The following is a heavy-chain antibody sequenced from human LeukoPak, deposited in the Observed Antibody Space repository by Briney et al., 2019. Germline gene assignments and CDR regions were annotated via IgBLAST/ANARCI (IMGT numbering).Heavy chain of an antibody. J-gene: IGHJ4*02. V-gene: IGHV1-2*02. Sequence: ASVKVSCKAYGYSFTDYFIHWVRQAPGQGLEWMGWINPNRGGTKYAQKFQGRVTMTRDTSISTAYMEMTGLTSDDTAVYYCARDLGLTEDLFDYWGQGTLVTVSS. CDR2: INPNRGGT. CDR1: GYSFTDYF. CDR3: ARDLGLTEDLFDY. D-gene: IGHD2-21*02.